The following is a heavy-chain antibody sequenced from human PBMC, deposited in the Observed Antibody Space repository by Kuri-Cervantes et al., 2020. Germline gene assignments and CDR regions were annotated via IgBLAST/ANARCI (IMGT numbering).Heavy chain of an antibody. D-gene: IGHD1-1*01. Sequence: ASVKVSCKASGYTFTSYDINWVRQATGQGLEWMGWMNPNSGNTGYAQKFQGRVTMTRNTSISTAYMELSSLKASDTAMYYCARLGGTTGTNFDYWGQGTLVTVSS. CDR3: ARLGGTTGTNFDY. CDR2: MNPNSGNT. J-gene: IGHJ4*02. V-gene: IGHV1-8*01. CDR1: GYTFTSYD.